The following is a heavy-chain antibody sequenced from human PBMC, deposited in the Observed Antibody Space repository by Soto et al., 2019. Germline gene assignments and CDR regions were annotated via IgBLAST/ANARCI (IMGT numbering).Heavy chain of an antibody. Sequence: EVQLLESGGALVQPGGSLRLSCAASGFTFSNYVMSWVRQAPGKGLEGVAAISGSGGKTQYVDSVKGRFTISKDNSKNTLYLQMNGLRAEDTAVYYCAKDPFLNWGFNYFDDWGQGTLVTVSS. CDR3: AKDPFLNWGFNYFDD. CDR1: GFTFSNYV. J-gene: IGHJ4*02. D-gene: IGHD7-27*01. V-gene: IGHV3-23*01. CDR2: ISGSGGKT.